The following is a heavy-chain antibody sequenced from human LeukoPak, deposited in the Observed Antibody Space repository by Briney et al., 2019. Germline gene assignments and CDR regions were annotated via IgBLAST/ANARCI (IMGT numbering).Heavy chain of an antibody. CDR1: GGSISSHY. J-gene: IGHJ3*02. CDR2: IYYSGST. CDR3: ASSGFGSRDAFDI. D-gene: IGHD1-26*01. Sequence: PSETLSLTCTVSGGSISSHYWSWIRQPPGKGLEWIGCIYYSGSTNYNPSLKSRVTISVDTSKNQFSLKLSSVTAADTAVYYCASSGFGSRDAFDIWGQGTMVTVSS. V-gene: IGHV4-59*11.